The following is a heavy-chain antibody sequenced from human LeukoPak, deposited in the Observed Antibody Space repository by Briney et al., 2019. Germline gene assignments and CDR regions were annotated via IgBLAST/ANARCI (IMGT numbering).Heavy chain of an antibody. Sequence: GRSLRLSCAASGFTFSSYAINWVRQAPGKGLEWVSSISSSSSYIYYADSVKGRFTISRDNAKNSLYLQMNSLRAEDTAVYYCARSGVVVDALERGVANWFDPWGEGTLVTVSS. CDR2: ISSSSSYI. D-gene: IGHD2-15*01. CDR3: ARSGVVVDALERGVANWFDP. J-gene: IGHJ5*02. V-gene: IGHV3-21*01. CDR1: GFTFSSYA.